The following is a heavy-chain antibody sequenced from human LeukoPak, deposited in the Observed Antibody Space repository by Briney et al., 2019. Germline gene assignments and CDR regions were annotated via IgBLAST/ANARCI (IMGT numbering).Heavy chain of an antibody. J-gene: IGHJ4*02. CDR2: IIPIFGTA. Sequence: ASVTVSCKASGYTFTSYGISWVRQAPGQGLEWMGGIIPIFGTANYAQKFQGRVTITADKSTSTAYMELSSLRSEDTAVYYCARENYDSSGYFFDYWGQGTLVTVSS. CDR1: GYTFTSYG. V-gene: IGHV1-69*06. D-gene: IGHD3-22*01. CDR3: ARENYDSSGYFFDY.